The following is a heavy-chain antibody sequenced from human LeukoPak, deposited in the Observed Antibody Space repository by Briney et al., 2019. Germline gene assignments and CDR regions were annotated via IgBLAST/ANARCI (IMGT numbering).Heavy chain of an antibody. V-gene: IGHV4-59*01. Sequence: PSETLSLTCTVSGGSISSYYWSWIRQHPGKGLEWIGYIYYSGSTNYNPSLTSRVTISVDTSKNQFSLKLSSVTAADTAVYYCARRRGSSNAFDIWGQGTMVTVSS. J-gene: IGHJ3*02. D-gene: IGHD3-10*01. CDR1: GGSISSYY. CDR3: ARRRGSSNAFDI. CDR2: IYYSGST.